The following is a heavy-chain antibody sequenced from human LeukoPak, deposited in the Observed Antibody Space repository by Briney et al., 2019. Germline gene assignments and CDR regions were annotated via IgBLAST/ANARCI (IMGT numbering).Heavy chain of an antibody. D-gene: IGHD2-2*01. CDR3: ARHGSGTSPRFYYYYMDV. CDR1: GYSFTTYW. V-gene: IGHV5-51*01. J-gene: IGHJ6*03. CDR2: IYPGDSDT. Sequence: GESLKISCQGSGYSFTTYWTVWVRQMPGKGLEWMGIIYPGDSDTRYSPSFQGQVTISADKSISTAYLQWSSLKASDTAIYYCARHGSGTSPRFYYYYMDVWGKGTTVTVSS.